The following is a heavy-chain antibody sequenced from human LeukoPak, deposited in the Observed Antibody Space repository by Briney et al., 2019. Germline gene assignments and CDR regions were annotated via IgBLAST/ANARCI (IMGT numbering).Heavy chain of an antibody. J-gene: IGHJ3*01. D-gene: IGHD6-13*01. CDR3: AKARIAAAGTGAFDV. Sequence: GGSLRLSCAASGFTVSSYGMTWVRQAPGKGLEWVSAFSATDGSAQYAESVRGRFTTSRDNSKNSLYLQMNSLRDEDTAVYFCAKARIAAAGTGAFDVWGQGTMVTVSS. V-gene: IGHV3-23*01. CDR1: GFTVSSYG. CDR2: FSATDGSA.